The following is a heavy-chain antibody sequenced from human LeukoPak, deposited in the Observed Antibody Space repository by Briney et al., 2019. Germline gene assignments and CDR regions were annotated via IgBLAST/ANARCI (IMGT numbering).Heavy chain of an antibody. CDR3: ASLDYGDYAYYFDY. D-gene: IGHD4-17*01. CDR1: GFTFSSYA. J-gene: IGHJ4*02. CDR2: ISGSGGST. V-gene: IGHV3-23*01. Sequence: GGSLRLSCAASGFTFSSYAMSWVRQAPGKGPEWVSAISGSGGSTYYADSVKGRFTISRDNSKNTLYLQMNSLRAEDTAVYYCASLDYGDYAYYFDYWGQGTLVTVSS.